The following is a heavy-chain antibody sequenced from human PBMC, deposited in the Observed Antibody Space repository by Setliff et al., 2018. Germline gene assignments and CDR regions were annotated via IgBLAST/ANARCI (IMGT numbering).Heavy chain of an antibody. CDR2: IYYSGST. CDR3: ASNRAAMALDDP. J-gene: IGHJ5*02. V-gene: IGHV4-31*03. CDR1: GGSISSGGYY. D-gene: IGHD5-18*01. Sequence: SETLSLTCTVSGGSISSGGYYWSWIRQHPGKGLEWIGYIYYSGSTWYNPSFKSRVTISIDTSKNQFSLKMSSVTAADTAVYYCASNRAAMALDDPWGQGKLVTVSS.